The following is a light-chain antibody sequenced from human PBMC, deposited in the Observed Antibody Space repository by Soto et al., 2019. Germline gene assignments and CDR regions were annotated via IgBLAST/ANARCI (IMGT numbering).Light chain of an antibody. J-gene: IGLJ3*02. CDR3: SSYSSTNTHWV. CDR1: SSDVGGYNY. CDR2: EVH. Sequence: QSALTQPASVSGSPGQSITISCTGTSSDVGGYNYVSWYQHHPGKAPKLIIYEVHNRPSGVSNRLSGSKSGNTASLTISGLQAEDEGDYYCSSYSSTNTHWVFGGGTQLTVL. V-gene: IGLV2-14*01.